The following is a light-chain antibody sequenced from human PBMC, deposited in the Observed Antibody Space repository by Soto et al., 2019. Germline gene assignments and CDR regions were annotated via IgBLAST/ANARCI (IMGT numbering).Light chain of an antibody. J-gene: IGLJ2*01. V-gene: IGLV2-14*01. CDR1: SGDIGGYNY. CDR2: DVS. Sequence: QSALTQPASVSGSPGQSITISCTGTSGDIGGYNYVSWYQQHPGKAPKLLIYDVSDRPSGVSNRFSGSKSGNTASLTISGLRAEDEDDYYCSSYTTSNTLLFCGGTKLTVL. CDR3: SSYTTSNTLL.